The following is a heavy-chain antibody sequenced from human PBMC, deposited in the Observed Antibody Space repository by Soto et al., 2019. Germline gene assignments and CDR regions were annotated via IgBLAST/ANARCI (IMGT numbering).Heavy chain of an antibody. CDR1: EGSFSGYY. V-gene: IGHV4-34*01. CDR2: INQSGST. CDR3: ARGLRLRLRFLVYSYNFGS. D-gene: IGHD3-3*01. Sequence: SETLSLTCAVYEGSFSGYYWTWIRQSPGKGLEWIGEINQSGSTRYNPSLKSRVTIAVDRSKNQFSLKLTSVTAADTAVYYCARGLRLRLRFLVYSYNFGSWGQGTPVTVSS. J-gene: IGHJ5*01.